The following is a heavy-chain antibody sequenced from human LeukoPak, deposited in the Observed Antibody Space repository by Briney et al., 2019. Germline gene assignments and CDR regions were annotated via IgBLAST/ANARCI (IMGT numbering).Heavy chain of an antibody. CDR3: ARDLVPGDYYYYYMDV. V-gene: IGHV3-23*01. D-gene: IGHD2-2*01. J-gene: IGHJ6*03. CDR2: ISGSGGST. CDR1: GFASSSYA. Sequence: GGSLRLSCAASGFASSSYAMSWVRQAPGKGLEWVSGISGSGGSTYSADFVKGRFTISRDNSKSTLYLQVNSLRAEDTAVYYCARDLVPGDYYYYYMDVWGKGTTVTVSS.